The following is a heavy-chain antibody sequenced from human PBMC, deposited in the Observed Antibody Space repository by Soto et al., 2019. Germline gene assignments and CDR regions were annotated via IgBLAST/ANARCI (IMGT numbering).Heavy chain of an antibody. CDR2: VYHSGST. D-gene: IGHD6-6*01. CDR1: GGSMRNYY. J-gene: IGHJ4*02. CDR3: TSSYSTSSSPDY. V-gene: IGHV4-59*01. Sequence: SETLSLTCSVSGGSMRNYYWNWIRQPPGRGLEWIGYVYHSGSTNYNPSLKSRVSMSVDVSRNHFSLTLHSVTAADTAVYFCTSSYSTSSSPDYWGQGTLVTVS.